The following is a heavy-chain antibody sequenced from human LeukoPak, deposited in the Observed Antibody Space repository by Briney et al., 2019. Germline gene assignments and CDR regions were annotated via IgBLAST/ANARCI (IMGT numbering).Heavy chain of an antibody. J-gene: IGHJ4*02. D-gene: IGHD1-26*01. Sequence: GGSLRLSCAASGFTFSRYWMSWVRQAPGKGLEWVSSITSSSNYIYYADSVKGRFTISRDNSKNTLYLQMNSLRAGDTAVYYCAKAMGATLFDYWGQGTLVTVSS. V-gene: IGHV3-21*04. CDR1: GFTFSRYW. CDR2: ITSSSNYI. CDR3: AKAMGATLFDY.